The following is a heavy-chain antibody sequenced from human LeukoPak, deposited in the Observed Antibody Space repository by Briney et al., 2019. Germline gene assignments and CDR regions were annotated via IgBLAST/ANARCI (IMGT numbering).Heavy chain of an antibody. CDR2: IIPIFGTA. D-gene: IGHD3-22*01. Sequence: ASVKVSCKASGGTFSSYAISWVRQAPGQGLEWMGGIIPIFGTANYAQKFQGRVTITADESTSTVYVELSSLRSEDTAVYYCARDWEGYYDSSGYEFDYWGQGTLVTVSS. CDR3: ARDWEGYYDSSGYEFDY. CDR1: GGTFSSYA. J-gene: IGHJ4*02. V-gene: IGHV1-69*13.